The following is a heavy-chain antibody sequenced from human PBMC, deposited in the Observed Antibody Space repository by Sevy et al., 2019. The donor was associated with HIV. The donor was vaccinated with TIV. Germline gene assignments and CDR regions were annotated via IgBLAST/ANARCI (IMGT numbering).Heavy chain of an antibody. V-gene: IGHV4-59*01. CDR1: GGSISRYY. D-gene: IGHD2-8*01. CDR3: AREGTCTNGVCEYWFDP. CDR2: IYYSGTT. J-gene: IGHJ5*02. Sequence: SETLSLTCSVSGGSISRYYWNWIRQPPGKGLEWIGYIYYSGTTNYNPSLKSRVTISLDTSKNQFSLKVSSVTAADTAVYYCAREGTCTNGVCEYWFDPWGQGTLVTVSS.